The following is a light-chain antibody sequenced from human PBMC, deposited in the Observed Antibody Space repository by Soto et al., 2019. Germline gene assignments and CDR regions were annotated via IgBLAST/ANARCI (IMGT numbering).Light chain of an antibody. CDR1: QGIGNY. CDR2: GAS. J-gene: IGKJ1*01. V-gene: IGKV1-27*01. Sequence: DIQMTQSPSSLSASVGDRVTISCRASQGIGNYLAWYHQKPGKGPELLISGASTLQSGVSSRFSGSRSGTEFTLTINSLQPEDVATYYCQKYNSAPRTFGQGTKVEI. CDR3: QKYNSAPRT.